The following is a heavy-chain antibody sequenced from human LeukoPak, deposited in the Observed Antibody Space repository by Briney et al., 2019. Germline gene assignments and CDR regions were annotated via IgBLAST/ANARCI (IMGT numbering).Heavy chain of an antibody. J-gene: IGHJ4*02. CDR3: ARANALYCSSTSCLFDY. CDR2: INPNSGGT. Sequence: ASVKVSCKASGYIFTGYYMHWVRQAPGQGLEWMAWINPNSGGTYYAQNFHDRITMTRDTSISTAYMELSRLRSDDTAIYYCARANALYCSSTSCLFDYWGQGTLVTVSS. D-gene: IGHD2-2*01. CDR1: GYIFTGYY. V-gene: IGHV1-2*02.